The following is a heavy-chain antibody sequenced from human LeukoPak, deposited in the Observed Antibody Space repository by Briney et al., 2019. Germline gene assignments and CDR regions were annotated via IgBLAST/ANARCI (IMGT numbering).Heavy chain of an antibody. CDR2: IRYDGSNK. Sequence: GGSLRLSCATSGFTFSSYGMHWVRQAPGKGLEWVAFIRYDGSNKYYADSVKGRFTISRDNSKNTLYLQMNSLRAEDTAVYYCANDYGDYFDYWGQGTLVTVSS. J-gene: IGHJ4*02. D-gene: IGHD4-17*01. CDR1: GFTFSSYG. V-gene: IGHV3-30*02. CDR3: ANDYGDYFDY.